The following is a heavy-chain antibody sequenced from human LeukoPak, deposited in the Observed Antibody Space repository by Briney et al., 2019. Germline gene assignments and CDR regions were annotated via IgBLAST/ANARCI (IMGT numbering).Heavy chain of an antibody. Sequence: SETLSLTCTVSGGSISGSGYYWGWIRQPPGKGLEWIGSIYYSGSTYYNASLQSRVTISLETSKNQISLRLNSVTAADTAMYYCAKSGGYGLIDYWGQGTLVTVSS. D-gene: IGHD1-26*01. V-gene: IGHV4-39*01. CDR2: IYYSGST. CDR1: GGSISGSGYY. J-gene: IGHJ4*02. CDR3: AKSGGYGLIDY.